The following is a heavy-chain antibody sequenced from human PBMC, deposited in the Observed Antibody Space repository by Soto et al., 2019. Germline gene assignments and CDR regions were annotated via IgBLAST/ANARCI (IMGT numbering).Heavy chain of an antibody. D-gene: IGHD5-12*01. CDR1: GYSFTSYW. V-gene: IGHV5-51*01. J-gene: IGHJ6*03. CDR2: IYPGDSDT. Sequence: PGESLKISCKGSGYSFTSYWIGWVRQMPGKGLEWMGIIYPGDSDTRYSPSFQGQVTISADKSISTAYLQWSSLKASDTAMYYCARQVAWTEDIVATIRVVNYHYYYMDVWGKGTTVTVSS. CDR3: ARQVAWTEDIVATIRVVNYHYYYMDV.